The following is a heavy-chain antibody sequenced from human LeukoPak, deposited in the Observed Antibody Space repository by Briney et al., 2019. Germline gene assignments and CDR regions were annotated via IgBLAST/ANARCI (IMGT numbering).Heavy chain of an antibody. Sequence: PSETLSLTCAVYGGSFSGYSWNWIRQPPVKGLEWIGEINHSGGTNYNPSLKSRVTISVDTSKNHFSLKLSSVTAADTAVYYCARNRDGYNSFDYWGQGTLVTVSS. CDR2: INHSGGT. CDR3: ARNRDGYNSFDY. D-gene: IGHD5-24*01. V-gene: IGHV4-34*01. CDR1: GGSFSGYS. J-gene: IGHJ4*02.